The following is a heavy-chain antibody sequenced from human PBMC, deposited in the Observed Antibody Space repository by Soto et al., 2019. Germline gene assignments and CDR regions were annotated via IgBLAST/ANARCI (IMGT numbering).Heavy chain of an antibody. CDR1: GGTFSSYT. CDR3: ARDGLYGDYGHY. V-gene: IGHV1-69*04. CDR2: IIPILGIA. Sequence: ASVKVSCKASGGTFSSYTISWVRQAPGQGLERMGRIIPILGIANYAQKFQGRVTMTRDTSTSTVYMELSSLRSEDTAVYYCARDGLYGDYGHYWGQGTLVTVSS. D-gene: IGHD4-17*01. J-gene: IGHJ4*02.